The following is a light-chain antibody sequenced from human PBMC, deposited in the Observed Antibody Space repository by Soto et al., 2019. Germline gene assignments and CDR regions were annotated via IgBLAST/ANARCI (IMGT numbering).Light chain of an antibody. J-gene: IGKJ2*01. CDR2: AAS. V-gene: IGKV1-39*01. CDR3: PQGYSIPYT. Sequence: DIQMAQSPASLSASVGDRVTITCRASQKISNHLNWFQQKSGKAPRLLIYAASTLQSGIPSRFSGSGSGTDFTLTISGLQPKDFASYSCPQGYSIPYTFGQGTNLEIK. CDR1: QKISNH.